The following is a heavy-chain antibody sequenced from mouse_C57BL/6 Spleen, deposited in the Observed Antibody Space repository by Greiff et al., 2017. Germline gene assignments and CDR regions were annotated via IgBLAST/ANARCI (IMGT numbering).Heavy chain of an antibody. CDR1: GYSFTGYY. CDR2: INPSTGGT. CDR3: ARSLCPQYYAMDY. V-gene: IGHV1-42*01. Sequence: VQLQQSGPELVKPGASVKISCKASGYSFTGYYMNWVKQSPEKSLEWIGEINPSTGGTTYNQKFKAKATLTVDKSSSTAYMQLKSLTSEDSAVYYCARSLCPQYYAMDYWGQGTSVTVSA. D-gene: IGHD6-1*01. J-gene: IGHJ4*01.